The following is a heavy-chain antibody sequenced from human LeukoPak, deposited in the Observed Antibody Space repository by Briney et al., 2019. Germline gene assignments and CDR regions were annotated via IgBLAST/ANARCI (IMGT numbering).Heavy chain of an antibody. CDR2: IYTSGST. CDR1: GDSMTNHY. CDR3: ASRPGGSTWYGVFDY. V-gene: IGHV4-4*09. D-gene: IGHD6-13*01. Sequence: SETLSLTCTVSGDSMTNHYWSWIRQPPGKGLEWIGYIYTSGSTNYNPALKSRVTMSVDTSKNEFSLKVSSVTAADTALYYCASRPGGSTWYGVFDYWSRGTLVTVSS. J-gene: IGHJ4*02.